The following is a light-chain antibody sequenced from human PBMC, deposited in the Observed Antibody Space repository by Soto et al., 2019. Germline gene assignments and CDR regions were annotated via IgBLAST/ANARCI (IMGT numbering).Light chain of an antibody. CDR3: MQALQTPRT. J-gene: IGKJ1*01. CDR2: LGS. CDR1: QSLQHNNGNTL. V-gene: IGKV2-28*01. Sequence: EIGMTQSPLSLTVTPGEPASISCKSSQSLQHNNGNTLLDWYMQKPGQSPQLLIYLGSRRAPGAPDRVSGSGSGTDFTLRISTVEADDAAIYYCMQALQTPRTFGQGTKLEL.